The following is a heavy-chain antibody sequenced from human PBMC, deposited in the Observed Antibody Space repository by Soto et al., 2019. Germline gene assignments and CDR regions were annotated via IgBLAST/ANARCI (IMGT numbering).Heavy chain of an antibody. D-gene: IGHD1-26*01. CDR1: GGTFSYG. Sequence: SVKVSCKASGGTFSYGITWVRRAPGQGLEWMGGIIPMSGTTNYAQQFQGRVTITADMSTTTAYMELSSLTSGDTAIYYCARQGFSGSYYAYWGQGTLVTVYS. J-gene: IGHJ4*02. CDR2: IIPMSGTT. CDR3: ARQGFSGSYYAY. V-gene: IGHV1-69*06.